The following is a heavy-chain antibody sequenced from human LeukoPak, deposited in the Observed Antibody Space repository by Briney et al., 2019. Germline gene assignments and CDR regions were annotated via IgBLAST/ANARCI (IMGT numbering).Heavy chain of an antibody. V-gene: IGHV3-53*01. Sequence: GGSLRLSCAASGFTLSSNYMSWVRQAPGKGLEWVSVIYSGGSTYYADSVEGRFTISRDNSKNTLYLQMNSLRAEDTAVYYCAREGLDSGYEKWGQGTLVTVSS. CDR3: AREGLDSGYEK. D-gene: IGHD5-12*01. J-gene: IGHJ4*02. CDR2: IYSGGST. CDR1: GFTLSSNY.